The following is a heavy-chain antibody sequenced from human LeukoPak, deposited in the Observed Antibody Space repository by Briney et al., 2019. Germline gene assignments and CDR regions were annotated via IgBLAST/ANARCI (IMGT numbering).Heavy chain of an antibody. CDR2: ISWNSGSI. D-gene: IGHD2-15*01. CDR1: GFTFDDYA. J-gene: IGHJ5*02. V-gene: IGHV3-9*01. Sequence: GGSLRLSCAASGFTFDDYAMHWVRQAPGKGLEWVSGISWNSGSIGYADSVKGRFTISRDNAKNSLYLQMNSLRAEDTALYYCAKGGKPGYRSGGSCYSYENWFDPWGQGTLVTVSS. CDR3: AKGGKPGYRSGGSCYSYENWFDP.